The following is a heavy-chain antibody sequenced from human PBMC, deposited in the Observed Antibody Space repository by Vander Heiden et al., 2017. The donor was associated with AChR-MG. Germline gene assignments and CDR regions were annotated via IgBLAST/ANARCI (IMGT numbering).Heavy chain of an antibody. CDR2: INQDGRER. CDR1: GFSLSNFW. J-gene: IGHJ3*02. D-gene: IGHD6-13*01. CDR3: AAGDAFDI. Sequence: VQVVESGGGLVQPGGYRRLSCAGSGFSLSNFWLSWVRQAPGKGREWVGNINQDGRERYLADSVRGRVTISRDYSKNSVYLQMNSLRAEDTAVYFCAAGDAFDICGQGTLVTVS. V-gene: IGHV3-7*01.